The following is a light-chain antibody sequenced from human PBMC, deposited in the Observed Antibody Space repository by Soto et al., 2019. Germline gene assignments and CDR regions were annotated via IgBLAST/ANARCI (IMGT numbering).Light chain of an antibody. CDR2: EVS. V-gene: IGLV2-8*01. J-gene: IGLJ2*01. CDR3: GCFAGSNNLDI. CDR1: SSDVGGYNY. Sequence: QSALTQPPSASGSPGQSVTISCTGTSSDVGGYNYVSLYQQHPGKAPKLMIYEVSKRPSGVPDRFSGSKSGNTASLTVSGLQAEDEADYYCGCFAGSNNLDIFGGGTKLTVL.